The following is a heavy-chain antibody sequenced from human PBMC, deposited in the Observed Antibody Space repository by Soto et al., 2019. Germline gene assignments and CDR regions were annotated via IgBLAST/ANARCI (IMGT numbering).Heavy chain of an antibody. CDR3: ARDVPYGRATPDWFDP. Sequence: QVQLVQSGAEVKKPGSSVKVSCKASGGTFSSYTISWVRQAPGQGLEWMGRIIPILGIANYAQKFQGRVTITADKSTSTAYMELSSLRSEDTAVYYCARDVPYGRATPDWFDPWGQGTLVTVSP. J-gene: IGHJ5*02. D-gene: IGHD1-26*01. CDR1: GGTFSSYT. V-gene: IGHV1-69*08. CDR2: IIPILGIA.